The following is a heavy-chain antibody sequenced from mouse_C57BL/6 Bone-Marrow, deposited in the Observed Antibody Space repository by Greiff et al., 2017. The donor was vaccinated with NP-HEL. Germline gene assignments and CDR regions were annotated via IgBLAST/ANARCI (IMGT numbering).Heavy chain of an antibody. J-gene: IGHJ4*01. V-gene: IGHV1-9*01. D-gene: IGHD1-1*01. CDR2: ILPGSGST. CDR1: GYTFTGYW. CDR3: ARVYDYGSSYCYYYAMDD. Sequence: QVQLQQSGAELMKPGASVTLSCKATGYTFTGYWIEWVQQRPGHGLEWIGEILPGSGSTNYNEKFKGKATFTADTSSNTAYMQLSSLTTEDSAIYYWARVYDYGSSYCYYYAMDDWGQGTSVTVSS.